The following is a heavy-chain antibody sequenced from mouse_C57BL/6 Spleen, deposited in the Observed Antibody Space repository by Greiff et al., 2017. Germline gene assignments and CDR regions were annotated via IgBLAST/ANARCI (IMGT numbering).Heavy chain of an antibody. V-gene: IGHV1-82*01. Sequence: LVESGPELVKPGASVKISCKASGYAFSSSWMNWVKQRPGKGLEWIGRIYPGDGDTNYNGKFKGKATLTADKSSSTAYMQLSSLTSEDSAVYFCARPLYYYGSSYCYWGQGTTLTVSS. CDR3: ARPLYYYGSSYCY. D-gene: IGHD1-1*01. CDR2: IYPGDGDT. J-gene: IGHJ2*01. CDR1: GYAFSSSW.